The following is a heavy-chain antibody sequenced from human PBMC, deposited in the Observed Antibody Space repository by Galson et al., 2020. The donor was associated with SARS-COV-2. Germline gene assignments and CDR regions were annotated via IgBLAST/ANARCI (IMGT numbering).Heavy chain of an antibody. CDR3: ATYPGDTAMVYYYYGMDV. CDR1: GFTFSSYS. V-gene: IGHV3-21*01. J-gene: IGHJ6*02. D-gene: IGHD5-18*01. Sequence: NSGGSLRLSCAASGFTFSSYSMNWVRQAPGKGLEWVSSISSSSSYIYYADSVEGRFTISRDNAKNSLYLQMNSLRAEDTAVYYCATYPGDTAMVYYYYGMDVWGQGTTVTVSS. CDR2: ISSSSSYI.